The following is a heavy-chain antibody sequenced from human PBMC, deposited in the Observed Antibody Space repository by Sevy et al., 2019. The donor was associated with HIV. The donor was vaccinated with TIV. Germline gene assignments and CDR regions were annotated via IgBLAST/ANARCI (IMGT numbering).Heavy chain of an antibody. CDR1: GFTFSTYT. CDR2: ISGFSSYI. J-gene: IGHJ4*01. V-gene: IGHV3-21*01. D-gene: IGHD2-2*01. CDR3: ARDGGCTSTSCLLYFDY. Sequence: GGSLRLSCAVSGFTFSTYTMNWVRQAPGKGLEWVSSISGFSSYIYYADSVKVRFTISRDNAKNSLYLQMNSLRAEDTAMYYCARDGGCTSTSCLLYFDYWGQGTLVTVSS.